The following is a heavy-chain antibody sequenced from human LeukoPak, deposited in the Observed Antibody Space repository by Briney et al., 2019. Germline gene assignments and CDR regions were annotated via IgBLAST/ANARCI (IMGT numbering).Heavy chain of an antibody. J-gene: IGHJ4*02. V-gene: IGHV4-59*01. D-gene: IGHD5-12*01. CDR2: IYHSGST. CDR1: GVSFSGYY. CDR3: ARDGYSGNDGL. Sequence: PSETLSLTCAVYGVSFSGYYWSWLRQPPGKGLEWIGYIYHSGSTKYNPSLKSRVTISVDTSKNQFSLKLSSVTAADTAVYYCARDGYSGNDGLWGQGSLVTVSS.